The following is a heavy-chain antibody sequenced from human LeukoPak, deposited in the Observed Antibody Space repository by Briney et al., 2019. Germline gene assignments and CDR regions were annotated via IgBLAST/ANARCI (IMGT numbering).Heavy chain of an antibody. D-gene: IGHD6-19*01. CDR3: ARDPQQWLVFKYFQH. CDR2: ISYDGSNK. Sequence: GGSLRLSCAASGFTFSSYAMHWVRQAPGKGLEWVAVISYDGSNKYYADPVKGRFTISRDNSKNTLYLQMNSLRAEDTAVYYCARDPQQWLVFKYFQHWGQGTLVTVSS. J-gene: IGHJ1*01. V-gene: IGHV3-30-3*01. CDR1: GFTFSSYA.